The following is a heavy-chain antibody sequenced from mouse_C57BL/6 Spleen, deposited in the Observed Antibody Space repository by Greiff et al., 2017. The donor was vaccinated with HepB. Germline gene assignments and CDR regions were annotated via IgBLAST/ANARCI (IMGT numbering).Heavy chain of an antibody. CDR1: GYTFTDYY. CDR3: ARRGLTGKDYLDY. Sequence: EVQLQQSGPVLVKPGASVKMSCKASGYTFTDYYMNWVKQSHGKSLEWIGVINPYNGGTSYNQKFKGKATLTVDKSSSTAYMELNSLTSEDSAVYYCARRGLTGKDYLDYWGQGTTLTVSS. V-gene: IGHV1-19*01. CDR2: INPYNGGT. J-gene: IGHJ2*01. D-gene: IGHD4-1*01.